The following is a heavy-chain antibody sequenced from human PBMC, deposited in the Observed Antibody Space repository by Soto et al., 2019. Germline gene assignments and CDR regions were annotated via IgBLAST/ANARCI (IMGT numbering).Heavy chain of an antibody. J-gene: IGHJ4*02. V-gene: IGHV4-59*01. Sequence: SETLSLTCTVSGDSISSYYWTWIRQPPGKGLEWIGYIYYSGSTNYNPSLQSRVTISLDTSKNQFSLKLNSVTAADTAVYYCATLALDSGYDSWFDCWGQGTLVTVSS. CDR1: GDSISSYY. CDR2: IYYSGST. CDR3: ATLALDSGYDSWFDC. D-gene: IGHD5-12*01.